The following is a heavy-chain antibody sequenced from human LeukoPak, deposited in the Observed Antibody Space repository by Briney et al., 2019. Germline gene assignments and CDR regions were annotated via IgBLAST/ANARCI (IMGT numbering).Heavy chain of an antibody. CDR3: GKDAERGFDYSNSLDK. D-gene: IGHD4-11*01. CDR2: IWNDGSSQ. CDR1: KFTFRHYG. Sequence: GGSLRLSCAASKFTFRHYGMHWVRQAPGKGLEWVAVIWNDGSSQYYADSVKGRFTVSRDNSQNTLFLQMNNLRPEDTAVYYCGKDAERGFDYSNSLDKWGQGTLVTVSS. J-gene: IGHJ4*02. V-gene: IGHV3-33*06.